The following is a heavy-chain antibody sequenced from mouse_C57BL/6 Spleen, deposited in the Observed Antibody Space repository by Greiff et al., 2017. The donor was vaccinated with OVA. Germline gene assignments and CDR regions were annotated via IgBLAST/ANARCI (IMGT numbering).Heavy chain of an antibody. V-gene: IGHV1-82*01. CDR1: GYAFSSSW. CDR2: IYPGDGDT. J-gene: IGHJ2*01. CDR3: AKGTAQALNVDY. D-gene: IGHD3-2*02. Sequence: VKLVESGPELVKPGASVKISCKASGYAFSSSWMNWVKQRPGKGLEWIGRIYPGDGDTNYNGKFKGKATLTADKSSSTAYMQRSSLTSEDSAVYFGAKGTAQALNVDYWGQGTTLTVSS.